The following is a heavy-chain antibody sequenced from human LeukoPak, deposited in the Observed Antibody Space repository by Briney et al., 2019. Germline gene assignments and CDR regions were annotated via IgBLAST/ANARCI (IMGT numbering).Heavy chain of an antibody. CDR3: ARDRIVLMVYAIQDYYYYGMVV. CDR1: GCTFTGYY. V-gene: IGHV1-2*02. D-gene: IGHD2-8*01. J-gene: IGHJ6*02. Sequence: ASVKVSCKASGCTFTGYYMHWVRQAPGQGLEWMGWINPNSGGANYAQKFQGRVTMTRDTSISTAYMELSRLRSDDTAVYYCARDRIVLMVYAIQDYYYYGMVVWGQGTTVTVSS. CDR2: INPNSGGA.